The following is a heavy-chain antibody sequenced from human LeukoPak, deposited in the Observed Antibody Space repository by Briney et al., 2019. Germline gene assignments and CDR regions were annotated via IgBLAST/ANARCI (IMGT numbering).Heavy chain of an antibody. CDR2: FNGYNGNT. V-gene: IGHV1-18*04. J-gene: IGHJ4*02. CDR1: GYSSSSYG. D-gene: IGHD2-2*01. CDR3: ARPYCSGNKCYRLDY. Sequence: ASVKVSCKTSGYSSSSYGLNWVRQAPGQGLEWIGWFNGYNGNTMSTQKFQGRIIMTADTSANTGYMELRSLTSDDTAVYFCARPYCSGNKCYRLDYWGQGTLVTVSS.